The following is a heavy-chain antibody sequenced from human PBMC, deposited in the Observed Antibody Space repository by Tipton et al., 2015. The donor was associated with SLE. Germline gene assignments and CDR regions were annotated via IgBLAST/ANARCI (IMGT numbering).Heavy chain of an antibody. D-gene: IGHD1-26*01. V-gene: IGHV4-59*01. CDR3: ASLGRIQDY. Sequence: LRLSCNASGGSITGYYWSWIRQPPGKGLEWLGFVYHSGTTGYNPSLSNRLTLSLDTSRNHFSLKLTSVTAADTAIYYCASLGRIQDYWGQGTLVTVSS. J-gene: IGHJ4*02. CDR1: GGSITGYY. CDR2: VYHSGTT.